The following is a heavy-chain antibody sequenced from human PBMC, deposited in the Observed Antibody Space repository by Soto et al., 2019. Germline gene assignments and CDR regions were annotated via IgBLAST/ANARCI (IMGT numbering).Heavy chain of an antibody. CDR1: GFTFSSYA. D-gene: IGHD3-16*01. V-gene: IGHV3-23*01. CDR2: ISGSGDST. CDR3: AKRAWGTFYFDY. Sequence: EVQLLESGGGLVQPGGSLRLSCAASGFTFSSYAMSWVRQAPGKGLEWVSVISGSGDSTYYADSVKGRLTISRDNSKNTLYLQMNSLRAEDTAVYYCAKRAWGTFYFDYWGQGTLVTVSS. J-gene: IGHJ4*02.